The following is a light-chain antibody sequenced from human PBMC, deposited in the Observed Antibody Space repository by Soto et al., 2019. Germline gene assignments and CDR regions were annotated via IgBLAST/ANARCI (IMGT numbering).Light chain of an antibody. CDR3: SSYAGNNNVI. CDR2: EVN. Sequence: QSALTQPPSASGSPGQSVTISCTGTSSDIGGYNYVSWYQQYPGKAPKLIIYEVNKRPSGVPDRFSGSKTGNTASLTVSGLQAEYEADYYCSSYAGNNNVIFAGGTKLTVL. J-gene: IGLJ2*01. CDR1: SSDIGGYNY. V-gene: IGLV2-8*01.